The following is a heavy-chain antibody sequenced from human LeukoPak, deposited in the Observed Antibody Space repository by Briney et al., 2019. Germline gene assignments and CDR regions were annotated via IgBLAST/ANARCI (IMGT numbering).Heavy chain of an antibody. D-gene: IGHD3-10*01. CDR3: ATERTGSGSLPFDY. CDR2: FDPEDGET. CDR1: GYTLTELS. Sequence: ASVKVSCKVSGYTLTELSMHWVRQAPGKGLEWMGGFDPEDGETIYAQKFQGRVTMTEDTSIDTAYMELSSLRSEDTAVYYCATERTGSGSLPFDYWGQGTLVTVSS. J-gene: IGHJ4*02. V-gene: IGHV1-24*01.